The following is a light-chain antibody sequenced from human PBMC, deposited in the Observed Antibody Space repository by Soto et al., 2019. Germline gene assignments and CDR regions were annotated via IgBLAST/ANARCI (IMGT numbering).Light chain of an antibody. CDR3: QQYGSSGT. CDR1: QSVSSSY. J-gene: IGKJ1*01. V-gene: IGKV3-20*01. Sequence: EIVFTQSPGTLSLSPGERATLYCRASQSVSSSYLAWYQQKPGQAPRLLIYGASNRATGIPDRFSGSGSGTDFTLTISRLEPEDFAVYYCQQYGSSGTFGQGTKVDI. CDR2: GAS.